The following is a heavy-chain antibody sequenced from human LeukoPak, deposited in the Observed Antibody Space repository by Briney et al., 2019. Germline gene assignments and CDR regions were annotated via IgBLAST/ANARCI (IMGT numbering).Heavy chain of an antibody. V-gene: IGHV4-38-2*02. CDR2: IYHSGST. J-gene: IGHJ1*01. D-gene: IGHD2-2*01. Sequence: SETLPLTCTVSGYSISSGYYWGWIRQPPGKGLEWIGSIYHSGSTYYNPSLKSRVTISVDTSKNQFSLKLSSVTDADTAVYYCAGRYCSSTSCYQHWGQGTLVTVSS. CDR1: GYSISSGYY. CDR3: AGRYCSSTSCYQH.